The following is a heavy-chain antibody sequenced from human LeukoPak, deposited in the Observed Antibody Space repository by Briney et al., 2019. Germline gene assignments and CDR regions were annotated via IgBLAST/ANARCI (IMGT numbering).Heavy chain of an antibody. CDR2: IIPIFGTA. D-gene: IGHD3-22*01. V-gene: IGHV1-69*13. CDR1: GGTFSNYV. J-gene: IGHJ5*02. CDR3: ARAGMVTGGLLEGGWFDP. Sequence: GASVKVSCKASGGTFSNYVISWVRQAPGQGLEWMGGIIPIFGTANYAQKFQGKVTITADESTSTAYMELSSLRSEDTAVYYCARAGMVTGGLLEGGWFDPWGQGTLVTVSS.